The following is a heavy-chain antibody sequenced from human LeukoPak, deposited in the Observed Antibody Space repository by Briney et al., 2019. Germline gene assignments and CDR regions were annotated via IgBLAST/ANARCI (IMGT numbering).Heavy chain of an antibody. V-gene: IGHV4-31*03. CDR2: IYDSGST. D-gene: IGHD3-3*01. CDR1: GGSISSGGYY. CDR3: ARVGYYDFWSGYYPYYFDY. Sequence: SETLSLTCTVSGGSISSGGYYWSWIRQHPGKGLEWIVYIYDSGSTYYNPSLKSRVTISVDTSKNQFSLKLSSVTAADTAVYYCARVGYYDFWSGYYPYYFDYWGQGTLVTVSS. J-gene: IGHJ4*02.